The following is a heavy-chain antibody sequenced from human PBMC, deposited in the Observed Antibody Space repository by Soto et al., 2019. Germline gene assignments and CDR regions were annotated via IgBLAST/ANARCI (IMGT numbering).Heavy chain of an antibody. CDR3: ARTKWELPYYYYGMDV. D-gene: IGHD1-26*01. V-gene: IGHV3-53*01. Sequence: GGSLRLSCAASGFTVSSNYMSWVRQAPGKGLEWVSVIYSGGSTYYADSVKGRFTISRDNSKNTLYLQMNSLRAEDTAVYYCARTKWELPYYYYGMDVWGQGTTVTV. CDR2: IYSGGST. J-gene: IGHJ6*02. CDR1: GFTVSSNY.